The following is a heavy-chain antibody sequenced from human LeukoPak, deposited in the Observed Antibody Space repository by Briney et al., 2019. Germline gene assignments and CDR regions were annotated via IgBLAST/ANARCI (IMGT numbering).Heavy chain of an antibody. Sequence: GASVKVSCKASGYTLTSYYMHWVRQAPGQGLEWMGIITPTVGDTIYAQKLQGRVTMTRDMSTSTVYMELSSLRSDDTAVYYCARYGFSSSWQGGWHAFDIWGQGTMVTVSS. CDR3: ARYGFSSSWQGGWHAFDI. CDR1: GYTLTSYY. D-gene: IGHD6-13*01. J-gene: IGHJ3*02. V-gene: IGHV1-46*01. CDR2: ITPTVGDT.